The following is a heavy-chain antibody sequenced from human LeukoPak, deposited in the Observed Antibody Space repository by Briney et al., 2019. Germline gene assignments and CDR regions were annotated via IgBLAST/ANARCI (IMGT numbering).Heavy chain of an antibody. V-gene: IGHV3-23*01. CDR3: EKETTPNFGSGSYSYDY. Sequence: GGSLRLPCAASGFTFSSYSMNWVRQAPGKGLEWVSSISHSGGSTYYADSVKDRFTISRDNSKNTLYLQMSSLRAEDTALYYCEKETTPNFGSGSYSYDYWGQGTLVTVSS. J-gene: IGHJ4*02. D-gene: IGHD3-10*01. CDR2: ISHSGGST. CDR1: GFTFSSYS.